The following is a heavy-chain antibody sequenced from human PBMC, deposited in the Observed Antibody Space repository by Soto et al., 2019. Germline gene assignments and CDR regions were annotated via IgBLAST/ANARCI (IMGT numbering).Heavy chain of an antibody. CDR1: GYNFATYW. CDR2: IYPSKSKT. D-gene: IGHD2-8*02. V-gene: IGHV5-51*01. Sequence: GYSLKISCKVTGYNFATYWIALVRQMPGRGLEYMGTIYPSKSKTIYLPTFQGLVTVSAETSLKTDSLQWGSLRASDTATYYCARGFTGSAGRVDQWGQG. J-gene: IGHJ5*02. CDR3: ARGFTGSAGRVDQ.